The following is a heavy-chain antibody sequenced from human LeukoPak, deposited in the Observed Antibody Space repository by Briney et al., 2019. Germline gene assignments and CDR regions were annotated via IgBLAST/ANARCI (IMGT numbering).Heavy chain of an antibody. CDR2: ISTDASST. Sequence: AGGSLRLSCAASGFTFSSYWMHWVRQAPGEGLVWVSRISTDASSTTYADSVKGRFTISRDNAKDTLYLQMNSLRAEDTAVYYCTGHHQAYSRTYWGQGTLVTVSS. CDR3: TGHHQAYSRTY. J-gene: IGHJ4*02. D-gene: IGHD6-13*01. CDR1: GFTFSSYW. V-gene: IGHV3-74*01.